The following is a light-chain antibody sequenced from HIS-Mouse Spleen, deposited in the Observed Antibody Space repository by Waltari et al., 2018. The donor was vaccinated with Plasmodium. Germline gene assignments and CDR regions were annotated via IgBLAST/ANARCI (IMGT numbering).Light chain of an antibody. J-gene: IGKJ2*01. Sequence: AIQMTQSPSSLSASVGDRVTITFRASQGIRNDLGWYQQKPGKAPKLLIDAASSLQSGVPSRFSGSGSGTDFTLTISSLQPEDFATYYCLQDYNYPYTFGQGTKLEIK. CDR1: QGIRND. V-gene: IGKV1-6*01. CDR3: LQDYNYPYT. CDR2: AAS.